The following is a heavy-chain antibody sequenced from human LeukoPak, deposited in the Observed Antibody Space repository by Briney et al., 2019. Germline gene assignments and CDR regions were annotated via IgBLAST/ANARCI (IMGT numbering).Heavy chain of an antibody. Sequence: SETLSLTCTVSGGSISSGSYYWSWIRQPPGKGLEWIGEINHSGSTNYNPSLKSRVTISVDTSKNQFSLKLSSVTAADTAVYYCARGRAHDHSISSSWYENYFPMYYYYYMDVWGKGTTVTVFS. CDR2: INHSGST. CDR1: GGSISSGSYY. J-gene: IGHJ6*03. D-gene: IGHD6-13*01. CDR3: ARGRAHDHSISSSWYENYFPMYYYYYMDV. V-gene: IGHV4-39*07.